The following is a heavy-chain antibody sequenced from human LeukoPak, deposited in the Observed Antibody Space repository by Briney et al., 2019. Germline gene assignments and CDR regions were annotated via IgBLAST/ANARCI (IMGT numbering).Heavy chain of an antibody. CDR1: GFTFTSSA. D-gene: IGHD6-13*01. CDR3: AAGLGAAAGLYYYYYMDV. V-gene: IGHV1-58*01. J-gene: IGHJ6*03. CDR2: IVVGSGNT. Sequence: GTSVKVSCKASGFTFTSSAVQWVRQARGQRLEWIGWIVVGSGNTNYAQKFQERVTITRDMSTSTAYMELSSLRSEDTAVYYCAAGLGAAAGLYYYYYMDVWGKGTTVTVSS.